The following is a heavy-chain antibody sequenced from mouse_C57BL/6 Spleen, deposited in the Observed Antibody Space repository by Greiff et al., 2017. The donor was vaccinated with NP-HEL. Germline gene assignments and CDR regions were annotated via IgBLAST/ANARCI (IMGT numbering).Heavy chain of an antibody. CDR3: AKIHYYGSPLAMDY. J-gene: IGHJ4*01. CDR1: GYTFTSYW. Sequence: QVQLQQPGAELVKPGASVKMSCKASGYTFTSYWITWVKQRPGQGLEWIGDIYPGSGSTNYNEKFKSKATLTVDTSSSTAYMQLSSLTSEDSAVYYCAKIHYYGSPLAMDYWGQGTSVTVSS. V-gene: IGHV1-55*01. D-gene: IGHD1-1*01. CDR2: IYPGSGST.